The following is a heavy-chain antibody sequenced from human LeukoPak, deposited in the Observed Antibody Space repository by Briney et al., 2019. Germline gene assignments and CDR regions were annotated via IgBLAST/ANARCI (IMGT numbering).Heavy chain of an antibody. CDR1: GGTFSSYA. Sequence: SVKVSCKASGGTFSSYAISWVRQAPGQGLEWMGRIIPIFGTANYAQKFQGRVTMTTDESTSTAYMELSSLRSEDTAVYYCASGAVTEIPWYFDLWGRGTLVTVSS. CDR2: IIPIFGTA. CDR3: ASGAVTEIPWYFDL. D-gene: IGHD4-17*01. V-gene: IGHV1-69*05. J-gene: IGHJ2*01.